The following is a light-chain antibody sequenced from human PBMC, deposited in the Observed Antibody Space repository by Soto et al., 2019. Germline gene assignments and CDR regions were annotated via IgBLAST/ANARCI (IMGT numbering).Light chain of an antibody. CDR1: SSDVGGYNY. J-gene: IGLJ1*01. CDR3: ASYTSRSSYV. V-gene: IGLV2-14*01. Sequence: SALTQPASVSGSPGQSITISCTGTSSDVGGYNYVSWYQQHPGKAPKLMIYEVSNRPSGVSNRFSGSKSGNTASLTISGLQAEDEADYYCASYTSRSSYVVGTGTKLTVL. CDR2: EVS.